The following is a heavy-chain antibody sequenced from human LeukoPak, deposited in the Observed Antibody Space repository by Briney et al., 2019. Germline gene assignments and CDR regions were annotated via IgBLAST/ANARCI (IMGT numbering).Heavy chain of an antibody. D-gene: IGHD6-25*01. CDR3: ARVTAYSSENYFDY. V-gene: IGHV4-38-2*01. Sequence: SETLSLTCAVSGYSISSGYYWGWIRQPPGKGLEWIGGIYHSGSTYYNPSLKSRVTISVDTSKNQFSLKLSSVTAADTAVYYCARVTAYSSENYFDYWGQGTLVTVSS. J-gene: IGHJ4*02. CDR2: IYHSGST. CDR1: GYSISSGYY.